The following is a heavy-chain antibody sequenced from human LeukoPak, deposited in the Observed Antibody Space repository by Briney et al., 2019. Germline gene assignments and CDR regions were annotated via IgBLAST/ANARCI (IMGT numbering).Heavy chain of an antibody. D-gene: IGHD2-21*01. CDR1: GGTFSSYA. Sequence: SVKVSCKASGGTFSSYAVSWVRQAPGQGLEWMGSIIPFLGTTNYAQKFQGRVTITADEPTRTAYMELTYVRSDDTAVYYCTIIPNVILFTHYFEYWGQGTLVTVSS. CDR2: IIPFLGTT. V-gene: IGHV1-69*11. J-gene: IGHJ4*02. CDR3: TIIPNVILFTHYFEY.